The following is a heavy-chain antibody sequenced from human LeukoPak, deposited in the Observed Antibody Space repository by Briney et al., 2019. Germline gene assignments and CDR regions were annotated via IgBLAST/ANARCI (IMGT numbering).Heavy chain of an antibody. CDR2: ISYTGST. CDR3: ARDDYRGVTNFDP. CDR1: GGSISPYF. D-gene: IGHD3-10*01. Sequence: SETLSLTCTVSGGSISPYFWSWFRQPPRKGLEWIGYISYTGSTIYSPSLKSRVTISVDTSKNQFSLQLTSVTAADTAVYYCARDDYRGVTNFDPWGQGTLVTVSS. V-gene: IGHV4-59*01. J-gene: IGHJ5*02.